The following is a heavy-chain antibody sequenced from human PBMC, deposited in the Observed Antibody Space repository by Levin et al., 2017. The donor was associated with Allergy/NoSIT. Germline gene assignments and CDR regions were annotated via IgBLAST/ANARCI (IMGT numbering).Heavy chain of an antibody. CDR2: ISSSSSYT. Sequence: LSLPCAASGFTFRDSYMSWNSQAPWKGLEWVSYISSSSSYTNYADSVKGRFTISRDNAKNSLYLQMNSLRAEDTAVYYCARAGFTVILTGPLRYWGQGTLVTVSP. D-gene: IGHD3-9*01. CDR1: GFTFRDSY. CDR3: ARAGFTVILTGPLRY. V-gene: IGHV3-11*05. J-gene: IGHJ4*02.